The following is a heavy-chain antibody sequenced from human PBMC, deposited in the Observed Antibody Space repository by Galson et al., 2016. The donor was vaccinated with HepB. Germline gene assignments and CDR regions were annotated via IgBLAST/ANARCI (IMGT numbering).Heavy chain of an antibody. CDR1: GDSISSGGYF. V-gene: IGHV4-31*03. D-gene: IGHD2-21*02. CDR3: AREYCAGDCYFDY. Sequence: TLSLTCTVSGDSISSGGYFWNWIRQHPGKGLEWIGYTDYSGSTYYNPSLKSRVSISVDTSKNQFSLNLNSVTAADTALYYCAREYCAGDCYFDYWGQGSLVTVSS. CDR2: TDYSGST. J-gene: IGHJ4*02.